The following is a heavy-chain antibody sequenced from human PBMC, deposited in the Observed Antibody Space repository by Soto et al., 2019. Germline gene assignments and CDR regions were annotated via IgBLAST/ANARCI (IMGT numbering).Heavy chain of an antibody. CDR1: GFPFSSYA. CDR3: ARVWGAYPNFDC. Sequence: QVQLLESGGGVVQPGRSLRLSCAASGFPFSSYALHWVCQAPGRGLEWVAAISNDGGNKFYADSVKGRFSISRDTSKKTLYLQMNSLRAADTAVYYCARVWGAYPNFDCWGQGTLVTVSS. V-gene: IGHV3-30-3*01. J-gene: IGHJ4*02. CDR2: ISNDGGNK. D-gene: IGHD3-16*01.